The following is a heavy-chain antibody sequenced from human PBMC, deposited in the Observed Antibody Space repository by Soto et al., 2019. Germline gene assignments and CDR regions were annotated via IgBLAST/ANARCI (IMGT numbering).Heavy chain of an antibody. CDR2: IYWNEDK. D-gene: IGHD4-17*01. J-gene: IGHJ5*02. Sequence: QITLKESGPTLVKPTQTLTLTCTFSGFSLKTGGAGVGWIRQPPGKALEWLALIYWNEDKRYSPSLKSRLTITKDNSKNQVVLTMTNMDPVDTATYYCAHRGYGDYPRDNWFDPWGQGTLVTVSS. CDR1: GFSLKTGGAG. V-gene: IGHV2-5*01. CDR3: AHRGYGDYPRDNWFDP.